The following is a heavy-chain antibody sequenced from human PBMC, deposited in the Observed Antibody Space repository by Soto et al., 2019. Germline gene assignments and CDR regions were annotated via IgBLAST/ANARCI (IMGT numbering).Heavy chain of an antibody. J-gene: IGHJ6*03. D-gene: IGHD3-10*01. Sequence: PSETLSLTCTVSGGSISSSSYYWGWLRQPPGKGLEWIGYIYYSGSTNYNPSLKSRVTISVDTSKNQFSLKLSSVTAADTAVYYCARNGITMVRGYMDVWGKGTTVTVSS. V-gene: IGHV4-61*05. CDR1: GGSISSSSYY. CDR2: IYYSGST. CDR3: ARNGITMVRGYMDV.